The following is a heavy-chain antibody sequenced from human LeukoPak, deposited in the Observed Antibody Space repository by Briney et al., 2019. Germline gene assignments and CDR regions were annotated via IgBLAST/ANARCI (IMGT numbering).Heavy chain of an antibody. CDR3: AKDRPQYYDSSGYYFDYYFDS. J-gene: IGHJ4*02. CDR1: GFTFSSYS. Sequence: PGGSLRLSCAASGFTFSSYSMNWVRQAPGKGLEWVSSISSSSSYIYYADSVKGRFTISRDNSKNTLYLQMNSLRAEDTAVYYCAKDRPQYYDSSGYYFDYYFDSWGQGTLVTVSS. CDR2: ISSSSSYI. D-gene: IGHD3-22*01. V-gene: IGHV3-21*04.